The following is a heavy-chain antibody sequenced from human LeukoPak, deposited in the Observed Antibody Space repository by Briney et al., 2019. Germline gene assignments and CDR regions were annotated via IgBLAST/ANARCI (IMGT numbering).Heavy chain of an antibody. CDR3: AKYDYVWGAHFDP. D-gene: IGHD3-16*01. CDR2: IYTSGST. V-gene: IGHV4-4*07. CDR1: GGSISSYY. Sequence: SETLSLTCTVSGGSISSYYWSWIRQPAGKGLEWIGRIYTSGSTNYNPSLKSRVTMSVDTSKNQFSLKLSSVTAADTAVYYCAKYDYVWGAHFDPWGRGTLVTVSS. J-gene: IGHJ5*02.